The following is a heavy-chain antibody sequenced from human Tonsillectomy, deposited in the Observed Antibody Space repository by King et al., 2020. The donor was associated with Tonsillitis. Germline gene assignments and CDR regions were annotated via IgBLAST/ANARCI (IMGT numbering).Heavy chain of an antibody. Sequence: QLVQSGAEVKKPGESLKISCKGSGYSFTSYWIGWVRQMPGKGLEWMGIIYPGDSNTGYSPSFQAQFTISADKSISTAYLQWSSLKASDTAMYYCARSRGSSWANFDYWGQGTLVTVSS. D-gene: IGHD6-13*01. V-gene: IGHV5-51*01. J-gene: IGHJ4*02. CDR3: ARSRGSSWANFDY. CDR1: GYSFTSYW. CDR2: IYPGDSNT.